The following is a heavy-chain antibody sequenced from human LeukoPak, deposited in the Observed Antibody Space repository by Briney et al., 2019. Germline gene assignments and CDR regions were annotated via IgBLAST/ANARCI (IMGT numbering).Heavy chain of an antibody. CDR1: GGSISTYY. CDR3: ARAFLYSDFWSGYTGVFDQ. CDR2: VYYRGST. J-gene: IGHJ4*02. Sequence: SETLCLTCTVSGGSISTYYWSWIRQPPGKGLEWIGYVYYRGSTNYNPSLKSRVTISAHTSKNQFSLNFSSVTAADTAVYYCARAFLYSDFWSGYTGVFDQWGQGTLVTVSS. V-gene: IGHV4-59*08. D-gene: IGHD3-3*01.